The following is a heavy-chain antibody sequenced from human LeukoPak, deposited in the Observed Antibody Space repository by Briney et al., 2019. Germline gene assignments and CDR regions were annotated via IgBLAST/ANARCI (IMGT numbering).Heavy chain of an antibody. CDR1: GGSISSSSYY. V-gene: IGHV4-39*01. Sequence: PSETLSLTCTVPGGSISSSSYYWGWIRQPPGKGLEWNGSIYYSGSTYYNPSLKSRVTISVDASKTQFSLKLSSVTAADTAVYYCARGYCTNGVCYLNWFDPWGQGTLVTVSS. CDR2: IYYSGST. D-gene: IGHD2-8*01. CDR3: ARGYCTNGVCYLNWFDP. J-gene: IGHJ5*02.